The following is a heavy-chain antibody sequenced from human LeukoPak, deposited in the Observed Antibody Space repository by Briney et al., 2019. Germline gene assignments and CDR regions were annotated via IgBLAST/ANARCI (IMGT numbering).Heavy chain of an antibody. CDR3: TLIQGWGSGSYYRDF. J-gene: IGHJ4*02. D-gene: IGHD3-10*01. CDR1: GFKISNDW. V-gene: IGHV3-15*01. Sequence: PGEALRLSCAASGFKISNDWMSWVRQAPGKGLEWVARVKSRSAGDTTDYAAHVKGRFTNPRDDSKNTLYLQMNSMKTEDTAVYYCTLIQGWGSGSYYRDFWGQGTLVTVSS. CDR2: VKSRSAGDTT.